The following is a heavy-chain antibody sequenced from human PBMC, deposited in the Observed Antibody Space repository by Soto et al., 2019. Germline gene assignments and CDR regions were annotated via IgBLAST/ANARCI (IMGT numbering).Heavy chain of an antibody. CDR1: GFTFSRYA. V-gene: IGHV3-23*01. D-gene: IGHD6-19*01. CDR2: ISGRGIST. CDR3: AKDLGYSTGWEPCDY. J-gene: IGHJ4*02. Sequence: EVQLLESGGGLVQPGGSLRLSCAASGFTFSRYAMRWVRQAPGKGLEWVAAISGRGISTYYADSVKGRFTISRDNSKNTLYLQMNSRRAEDTAVYYCAKDLGYSTGWEPCDYWGQGTRVTVSS.